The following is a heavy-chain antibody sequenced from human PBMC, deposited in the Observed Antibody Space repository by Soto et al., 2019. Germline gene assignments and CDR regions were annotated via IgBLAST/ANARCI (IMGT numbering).Heavy chain of an antibody. CDR1: GGSISSGGYY. V-gene: IGHV4-31*03. Sequence: PSETLSLTCTVSGGSISSGGYYWSWIRQHPGKGLEWIGYIYYSGSTYYNPSLKSRVTISVDTSKNQFSLKLSSVTAADTAVYYCARERDRVDYGDYYSYFDYWGQGTLVTVSS. D-gene: IGHD4-17*01. CDR2: IYYSGST. J-gene: IGHJ4*02. CDR3: ARERDRVDYGDYYSYFDY.